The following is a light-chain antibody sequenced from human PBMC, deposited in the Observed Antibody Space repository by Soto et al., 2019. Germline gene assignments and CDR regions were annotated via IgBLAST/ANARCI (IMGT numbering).Light chain of an antibody. J-gene: IGLJ1*01. CDR2: DVN. CDR3: CSYAGSYSSDYG. CDR1: SRDVGAYNY. Sequence: QSALTQPRSVSGSPGQSVTISCTGTSRDVGAYNYVSWYQQHPGKTPKLMIYDVNKRPSGVPDRFSGSKSGNTASLTISGLQAEDEADYYCCSYAGSYSSDYGFGTGTKVTVL. V-gene: IGLV2-11*01.